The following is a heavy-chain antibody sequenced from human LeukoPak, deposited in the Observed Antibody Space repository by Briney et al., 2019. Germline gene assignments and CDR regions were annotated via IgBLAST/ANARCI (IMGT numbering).Heavy chain of an antibody. CDR1: GGSISSGGYY. CDR3: AGCIVVVPAATIQGTTGFAP. J-gene: IGHJ5*02. Sequence: SETLSLTCTVSGGSISSGGYYWSWIRQHPGKGLEWIGYIYYSGSTYYNPSLKSRVTISVDTSKNQFSLKLSSVTAADTAVYYCAGCIVVVPAATIQGTTGFAPWGQGTLVTVSS. D-gene: IGHD2-2*01. CDR2: IYYSGST. V-gene: IGHV4-31*03.